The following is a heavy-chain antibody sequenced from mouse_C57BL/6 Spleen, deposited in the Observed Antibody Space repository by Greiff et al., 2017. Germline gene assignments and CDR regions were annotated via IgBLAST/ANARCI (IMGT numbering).Heavy chain of an antibody. V-gene: IGHV1-85*01. J-gene: IGHJ2*01. CDR3: ARGGSLDY. CDR2: IYPRDGST. CDR1: GYTFTTYD. D-gene: IGHD1-1*01. Sequence: VMLVESGPELVKPGASVKLSCKASGYTFTTYDINWVKQRPGQGLEWIGWIYPRDGSTKYNEKLKGKATLTVDTSSSTAYMELHSLTSEDSAVYFCARGGSLDYWGQGTTLTVSS.